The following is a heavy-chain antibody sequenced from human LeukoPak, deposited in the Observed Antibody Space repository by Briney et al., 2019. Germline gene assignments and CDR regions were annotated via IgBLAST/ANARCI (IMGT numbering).Heavy chain of an antibody. CDR1: GLTFSMPA. D-gene: IGHD3-16*01. V-gene: IGHV3-30*02. CDR3: ARGGLEGLY. CDR2: IQNDGNSK. Sequence: GGTLRLSCAASGLTFSMPAMDWVRQAPGKGLEWVAFIQNDGNSKNYADSVKGRFTISRDNSKNTLYLQMNSLRAEDTAVYYCARGGLEGLYWGQGTLVTVSS. J-gene: IGHJ4*02.